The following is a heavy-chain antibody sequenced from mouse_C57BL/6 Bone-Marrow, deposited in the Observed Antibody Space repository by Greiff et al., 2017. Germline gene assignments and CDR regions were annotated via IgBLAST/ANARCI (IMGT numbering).Heavy chain of an antibody. D-gene: IGHD1-1*01. CDR2: IDPETGGT. V-gene: IGHV1-15*01. CDR3: TRGIYYYGSFDY. Sequence: QVQLQQSGAELVRPGASVTLSCKASGYTFTDYEMHWVKQTPVHGLEWIGAIDPETGGTAYNQKFKGKAILTADKSSSTAYMGLRSLTSEDSAVYYCTRGIYYYGSFDYWGQGTTLTVSS. J-gene: IGHJ2*01. CDR1: GYTFTDYE.